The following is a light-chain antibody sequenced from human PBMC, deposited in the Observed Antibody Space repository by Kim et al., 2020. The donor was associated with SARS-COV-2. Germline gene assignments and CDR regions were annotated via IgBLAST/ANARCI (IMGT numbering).Light chain of an antibody. CDR3: QQYGSSPRT. V-gene: IGKV3-20*01. CDR2: DAS. CDR1: QSVSSSY. Sequence: YPGESAALSFRASQSVSSSYLAWYQQKPGQAPRLLIYDASSRATGIPDRFSGSGSGTDFTLTISRLEPEDFAVYYCQQYGSSPRTFGQGTKVDIK. J-gene: IGKJ1*01.